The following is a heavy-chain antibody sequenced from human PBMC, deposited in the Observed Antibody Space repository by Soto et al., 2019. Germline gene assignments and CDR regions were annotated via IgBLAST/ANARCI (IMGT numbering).Heavy chain of an antibody. CDR3: ARSCSSTSCLGAWGYYYYYMDV. D-gene: IGHD2-2*01. V-gene: IGHV4-59*01. CDR2: IYYSGST. Sequence: SETLSLTCTVSGGSISSYYWSWIRQPPGKGLEWIGYIYYSGSTNYNPSLKSRVTISVDTSKNQFSLKLSSVTAADTAVYYCARSCSSTSCLGAWGYYYYYMDVWGKGTTVTVSS. J-gene: IGHJ6*03. CDR1: GGSISSYY.